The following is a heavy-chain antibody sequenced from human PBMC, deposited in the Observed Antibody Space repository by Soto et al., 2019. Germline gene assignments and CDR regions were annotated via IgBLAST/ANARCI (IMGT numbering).Heavy chain of an antibody. CDR1: GYTFTGYY. J-gene: IGHJ4*02. CDR3: ARQDRIVGAKGGEDY. Sequence: RASVKVSCKASGYTFTGYYMHWVRQAPGQGLEWMGWINPNSGGTNYAQKFQGRVTMTRDTSISTAYMELSRLRSDDTAVYYCARQDRIVGAKGGEDYWGQGTLVTVSS. CDR2: INPNSGGT. D-gene: IGHD1-26*01. V-gene: IGHV1-2*02.